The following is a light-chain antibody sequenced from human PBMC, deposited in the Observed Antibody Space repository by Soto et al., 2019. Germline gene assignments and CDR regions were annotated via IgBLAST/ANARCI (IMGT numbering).Light chain of an antibody. Sequence: EIVRTQSPATLSVSPGERATLSCRASQSVSSNLAWYQQKPGQAPRLLIYDASTRATGIPARFSGSGSGTEYTLTISSLQSEDSAVYYCQQCSWHPFTVTFGGGTKVEIK. J-gene: IGKJ4*01. V-gene: IGKV3-15*01. CDR1: QSVSSN. CDR3: QQCSWHPFTVT. CDR2: DAS.